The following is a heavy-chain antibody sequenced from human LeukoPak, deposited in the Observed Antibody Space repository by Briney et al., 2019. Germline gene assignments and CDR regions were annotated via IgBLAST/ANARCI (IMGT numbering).Heavy chain of an antibody. CDR3: GDLGSTGTDH. CDR1: GFTFSPHY. J-gene: IGHJ4*02. V-gene: IGHV3-72*01. D-gene: IGHD4-17*01. Sequence: GGSLRLSCVASGFTFSPHYMDWVRQSPGQGLEWVGLIRNKADGYTTIYAASVKGRFTISRDDSKNSVYLQMGSLKTEDTAVYYCGDLGSTGTDHWGQGTLVTVSS. CDR2: IRNKADGYTT.